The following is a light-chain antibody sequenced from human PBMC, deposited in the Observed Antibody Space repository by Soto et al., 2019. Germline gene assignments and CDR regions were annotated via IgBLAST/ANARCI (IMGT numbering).Light chain of an antibody. CDR1: SSDVGSYNL. V-gene: IGLV2-23*01. Sequence: QSVLTQPASVSGSPGQSITISCTGTSSDVGSYNLVSWYHQHPGKAPKLMIYEGSKRPSGVSNRFSGSKSGNTASLTISGLQAEDEADYYCCSYAGSSTSLFGGGTKVTVL. CDR2: EGS. J-gene: IGLJ2*01. CDR3: CSYAGSSTSL.